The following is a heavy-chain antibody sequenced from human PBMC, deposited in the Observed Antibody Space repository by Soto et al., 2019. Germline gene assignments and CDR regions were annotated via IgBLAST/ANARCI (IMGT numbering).Heavy chain of an antibody. V-gene: IGHV1-69*01. CDR2: IVPMLGTP. CDR3: ARNGTYSSSLSQYSGMDV. J-gene: IGHJ6*02. Sequence: QVQLVQSGAEVKEPGSSVRVSCKASGGTIDNFIMNWVRQTPGQGLEWMGGIVPMLGTPTYAEKFKGRVTISATGSTSTMYMEVTSLRSEDTAIYYCARNGTYSSSLSQYSGMDVWGQGTTVTVSS. CDR1: GGTIDNFI. D-gene: IGHD1-26*01.